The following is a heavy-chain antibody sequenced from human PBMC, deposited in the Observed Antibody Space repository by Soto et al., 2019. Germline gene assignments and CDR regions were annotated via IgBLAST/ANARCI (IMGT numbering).Heavy chain of an antibody. CDR3: AKLGYCSSTSCPRTKYFQH. J-gene: IGHJ1*01. Sequence: EVQLLESGGGLVQPGGSLRLSCAASGFTFSSYAMSWVRQAPGKGLEWVSAISGSGGSTYYADSVKGRFTISRDNSKNTLYLQMNSLRAEDTAVYYCAKLGYCSSTSCPRTKYFQHWGQGTLVTVSS. V-gene: IGHV3-23*01. CDR1: GFTFSSYA. CDR2: ISGSGGST. D-gene: IGHD2-2*01.